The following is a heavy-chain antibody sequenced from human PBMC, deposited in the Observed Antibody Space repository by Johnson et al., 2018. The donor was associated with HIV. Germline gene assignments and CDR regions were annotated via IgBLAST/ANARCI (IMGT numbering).Heavy chain of an antibody. D-gene: IGHD7-27*01. V-gene: IGHV3-30*03. Sequence: QVQLVESGGGVVQPGRSLRLSCAASGFTFSSYGMHWVRQAPGKGLEWVAVISYDGSNKYYADSVKGRFTISRDNSKNTLYLQMNSLRAEDTAVYYCAREGTWGSNDAFDIWGQGTMVTVSS. J-gene: IGHJ3*02. CDR2: ISYDGSNK. CDR1: GFTFSSYG. CDR3: AREGTWGSNDAFDI.